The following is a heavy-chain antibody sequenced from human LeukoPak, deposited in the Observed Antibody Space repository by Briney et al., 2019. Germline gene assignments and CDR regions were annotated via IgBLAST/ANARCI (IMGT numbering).Heavy chain of an antibody. Sequence: PGGSLRLSCAASGFTFSSYGMHWVRQAPGKGLEWVAVIWYDGSNKYYADSVKGRFTLSRDNSKNTLYLQMNSLRAEDTAVYYCARVRGGSGSYYPARGAFDIWGQGTMVTVSS. J-gene: IGHJ3*02. V-gene: IGHV3-33*01. CDR1: GFTFSSYG. D-gene: IGHD3-10*01. CDR3: ARVRGGSGSYYPARGAFDI. CDR2: IWYDGSNK.